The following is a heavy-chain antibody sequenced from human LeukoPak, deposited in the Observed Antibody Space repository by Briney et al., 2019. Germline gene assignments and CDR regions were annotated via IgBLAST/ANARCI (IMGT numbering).Heavy chain of an antibody. CDR2: IYPGDSDT. V-gene: IGHV5-51*01. CDR1: GYSFTSYW. D-gene: IGHD3-10*01. Sequence: GESLKISCKGSGYSFTSYWIGWVRQMPGKGLEWMGIIYPGDSDTRYSPSFQGQVTISADKSISTAYLQWSSLKASDTAMYYCARARPVVRGGANWFDPWGQGTLVTVSS. J-gene: IGHJ5*02. CDR3: ARARPVVRGGANWFDP.